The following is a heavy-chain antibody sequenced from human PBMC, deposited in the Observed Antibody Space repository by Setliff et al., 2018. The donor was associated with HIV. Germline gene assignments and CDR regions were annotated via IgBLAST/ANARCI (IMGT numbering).Heavy chain of an antibody. D-gene: IGHD5-18*01. CDR1: GGSISSGDYF. Sequence: SETLSLTCTVSGGSISSGDYFLSWIRQAPGKGLEWIGCIYYSGSAYYNPSLQHRVTISVDTSKNQVSLKLSSVAAADTAVYYCAKRPGYGYPFHIWGQGTMVTVSS. CDR2: IYYSGSA. J-gene: IGHJ3*02. V-gene: IGHV4-30-4*08. CDR3: AKRPGYGYPFHI.